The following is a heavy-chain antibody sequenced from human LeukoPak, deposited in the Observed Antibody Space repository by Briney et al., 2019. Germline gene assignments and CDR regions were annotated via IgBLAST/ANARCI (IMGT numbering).Heavy chain of an antibody. D-gene: IGHD2/OR15-2a*01. CDR1: GFTFSSYG. CDR2: IRYDGSNK. CDR3: AIDLELSFDY. Sequence: GGSLRLSCAASGFTFSSYGMHWVRQAPGKGLEWVAFIRYDGSNKYYADSVKGRFTISRDNSKNTLYLQMNSLRAEDTALYYCAIDLELSFDYWGQGTLVTVSS. J-gene: IGHJ4*02. V-gene: IGHV3-30*02.